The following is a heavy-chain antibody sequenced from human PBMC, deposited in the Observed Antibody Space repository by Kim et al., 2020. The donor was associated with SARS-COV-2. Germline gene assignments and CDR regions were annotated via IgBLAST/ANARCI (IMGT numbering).Heavy chain of an antibody. V-gene: IGHV4-4*02. CDR2: IYHSGST. D-gene: IGHD2-15*01. J-gene: IGHJ4*02. CDR1: GGSISSSNW. CDR3: ARYCSGGSCYSEWDY. Sequence: SETLSLTCAVSGGSISSSNWWSWVRQPPGKGLEWIGEIYHSGSTNYNPSLKSRVTISVDKSKNQFSLKLSSVTAADTAVYYCARYCSGGSCYSEWDYWGQGTLVTVSS.